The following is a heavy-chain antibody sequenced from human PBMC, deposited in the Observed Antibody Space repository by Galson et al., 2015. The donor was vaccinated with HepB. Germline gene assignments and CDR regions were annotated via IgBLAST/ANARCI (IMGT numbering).Heavy chain of an antibody. J-gene: IGHJ4*02. CDR2: IYNSGST. D-gene: IGHD4-23*01. V-gene: IGHV4-59*01. Sequence: TLSLTCTVSGGSTSNYYWSWIRQPPGKGLEWIGHIYNSGSTNYNPSLKSRATISEDTSKDQFSLKLSSVTAADTAVYYCARGLTTVVTRGYYFDYWGQGTLVTVSS. CDR3: ARGLTTVVTRGYYFDY. CDR1: GGSTSNYY.